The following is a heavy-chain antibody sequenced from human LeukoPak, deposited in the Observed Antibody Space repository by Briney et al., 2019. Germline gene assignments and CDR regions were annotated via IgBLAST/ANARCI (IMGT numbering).Heavy chain of an antibody. J-gene: IGHJ4*02. CDR1: GGSISSYY. D-gene: IGHD3-3*01. CDR2: IYYSGST. CDR3: AREGFLEWFGLDY. V-gene: IGHV4-59*01. Sequence: SETLSPTCTVSGGSISSYYWSWIRQPPGKGLEWIGYIYYSGSTNYNPSLKSRVTISVDTSKNQFSLKLSSVTAADTAVYYCAREGFLEWFGLDYWGQGTLVTVSS.